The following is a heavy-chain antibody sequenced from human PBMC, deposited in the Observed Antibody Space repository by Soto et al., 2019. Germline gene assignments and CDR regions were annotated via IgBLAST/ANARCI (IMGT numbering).Heavy chain of an antibody. CDR1: GFAFSNFA. J-gene: IGHJ4*02. Sequence: EVQLVESGGGLVKPGGSLRLSCEASGFAFSNFAMNWVRQAPGKGLEWVSSISGGSDFIYYTDSVKGRFTISRDNAKNTLYLQMTGLGGDDTAVYYCARDLLSGANYYAYWGQVTLVTVSS. D-gene: IGHD6-19*01. CDR2: ISGGSDFI. V-gene: IGHV3-21*01. CDR3: ARDLLSGANYYAY.